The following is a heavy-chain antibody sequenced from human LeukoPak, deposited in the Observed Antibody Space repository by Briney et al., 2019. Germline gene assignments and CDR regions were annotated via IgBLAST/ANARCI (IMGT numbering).Heavy chain of an antibody. CDR1: GFTVSTNY. D-gene: IGHD6-19*01. CDR2: MYSGGSA. V-gene: IGHV3-66*02. CDR3: AKALITVDPLGPFDF. Sequence: GGSLRLSCAASGFTVSTNYMTWVRQAPGKGLELGSVMYSGGSAYYSDSVKGRFTISRDNSKNTLYLQMNSLRVEDTAVYYCAKALITVDPLGPFDFWGQGTLVTVSS. J-gene: IGHJ4*02.